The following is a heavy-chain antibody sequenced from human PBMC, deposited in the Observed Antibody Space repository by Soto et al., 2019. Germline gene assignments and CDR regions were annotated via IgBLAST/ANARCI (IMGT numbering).Heavy chain of an antibody. CDR3: ARMNVDSYQFYYAMDV. V-gene: IGHV2-26*01. J-gene: IGHJ6*02. CDR2: IFSDNER. D-gene: IGHD4-17*01. CDR1: GFSLTTGKMG. Sequence: LTLTCTVSGFSLTTGKMGVSWIRQPPGKALEWLAHIFSDNERSYSTSLQGRLTIFKDTSGSQVVLSMTNVDPVDTATYYCARMNVDSYQFYYAMDVWGQGTTVTVSS.